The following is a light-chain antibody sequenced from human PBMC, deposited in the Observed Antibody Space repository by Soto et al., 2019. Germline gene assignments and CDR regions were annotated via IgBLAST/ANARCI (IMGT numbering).Light chain of an antibody. CDR3: QQVKRSPLT. V-gene: IGKV1-9*01. CDR2: GAS. Sequence: DIQLTQSPSFLSASVGDRVSITCRASEDISSYFAWYQRKPGKAPKVLIYGASTLQSGVPSSFSGSGSGTEFTLTISSLQPEDFASYYCQQVKRSPLTFGGGTKVEIK. CDR1: EDISSY. J-gene: IGKJ4*01.